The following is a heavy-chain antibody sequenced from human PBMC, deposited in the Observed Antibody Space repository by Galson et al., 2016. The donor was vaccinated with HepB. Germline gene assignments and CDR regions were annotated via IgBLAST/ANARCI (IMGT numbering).Heavy chain of an antibody. CDR1: GFTFSKYS. V-gene: IGHV3-21*04. Sequence: SLRLSCAASGFTFSKYSMNWVRQAPGMRLEWVSSISLSSSYIYYADSVQGRFTISRDNAKNSLYLQMNSLRAADTAVYYCARVGYVPGKWVWGQGTMVTVSS. CDR2: ISLSSSYI. D-gene: IGHD2-2*01. CDR3: ARVGYVPGKWV. J-gene: IGHJ3*01.